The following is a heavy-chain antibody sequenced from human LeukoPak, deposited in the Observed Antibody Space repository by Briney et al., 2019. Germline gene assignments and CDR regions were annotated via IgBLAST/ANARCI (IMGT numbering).Heavy chain of an antibody. D-gene: IGHD6-13*01. CDR2: LTDSSGFT. J-gene: IGHJ6*02. CDR3: ARDLAADKRAMDV. Sequence: GSLGLSCVATGFTFSDYHMIWLRQAPGKGLEWLSYLTDSSGFTNYADSVKGRFTISRDNAKNSLYLQMNSLRADDTAVYYCARDLAADKRAMDVWGQGTTVTVSS. CDR1: GFTFSDYH. V-gene: IGHV3-11*05.